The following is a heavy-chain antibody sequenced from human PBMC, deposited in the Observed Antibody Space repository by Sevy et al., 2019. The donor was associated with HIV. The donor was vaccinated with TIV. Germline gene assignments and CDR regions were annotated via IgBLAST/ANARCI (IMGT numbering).Heavy chain of an antibody. CDR1: GYTVTGQY. Sequence: VSVKVSCKASGYTVTGQYIHWVRQAPGQGLEWMGWINPNSGDTNYAQEFQGRVTMTRDTSISTAYMELSGLKSDDTAVYYCSRDLRLRGYSYGCFDYWGQGTLVTVSS. D-gene: IGHD5-18*01. V-gene: IGHV1-2*02. CDR2: INPNSGDT. CDR3: SRDLRLRGYSYGCFDY. J-gene: IGHJ4*02.